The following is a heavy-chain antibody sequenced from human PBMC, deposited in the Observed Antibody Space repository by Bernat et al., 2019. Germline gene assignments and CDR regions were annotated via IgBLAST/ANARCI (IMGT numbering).Heavy chain of an antibody. V-gene: IGHV3-23*01. CDR3: AKGRAFETDFYYYMDV. CDR2: ISGSGGST. Sequence: EVQLLESGGGLVQPGGSLRLSCAAPGFTFSSYAMSWVRQAPGKGLEWVSAISGSGGSTYYADSVKGRFTISRDNSKNTLYLQMNSLRAEDTAVYYCAKGRAFETDFYYYMDVWGKGTTVTVSS. J-gene: IGHJ6*03. CDR1: GFTFSSYA.